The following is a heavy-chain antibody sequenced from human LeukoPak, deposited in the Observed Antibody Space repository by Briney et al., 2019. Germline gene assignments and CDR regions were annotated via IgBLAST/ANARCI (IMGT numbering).Heavy chain of an antibody. J-gene: IGHJ4*02. CDR2: ISWNSGSI. CDR1: GFTFDDYA. Sequence: GGSLRLSCAASGFTFDDYAMHWVRQAPGKGLEWVSGISWNSGSIGYADSVKGRFTISRDNAKNSLYLQMNSLRAEDTALYYCARGTKPDSSGYYFDYWGQGTLVTVSS. D-gene: IGHD3-22*01. V-gene: IGHV3-9*01. CDR3: ARGTKPDSSGYYFDY.